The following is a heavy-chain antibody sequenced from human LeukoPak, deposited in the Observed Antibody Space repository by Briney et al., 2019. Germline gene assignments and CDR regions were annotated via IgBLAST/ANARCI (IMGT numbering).Heavy chain of an antibody. CDR3: ARDPGYCSSTSCYAHYYYGMDV. CDR2: INPSGGST. D-gene: IGHD2-2*01. Sequence: GASVKVSCKASGYTFTSYYMHWVRQAPGQGLEWMGIINPSGGSTSYAQKFQGRVTMTRDTSTSTVYMELSSLRSEDTAVYYCARDPGYCSSTSCYAHYYYGMDVWGQGTTVTASS. V-gene: IGHV1-46*01. CDR1: GYTFTSYY. J-gene: IGHJ6*02.